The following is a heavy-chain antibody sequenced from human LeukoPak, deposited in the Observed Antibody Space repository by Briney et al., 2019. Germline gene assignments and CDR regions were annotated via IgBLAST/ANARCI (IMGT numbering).Heavy chain of an antibody. V-gene: IGHV3-30*02. D-gene: IGHD6-6*01. J-gene: IGHJ6*04. Sequence: PGGSLRLSCAASGFTFSSYGMHWVRQAPGKGLEWVAFIRYDGSNKYYADSVKGRFTISRDNSKNTLYLQMNSLRAEDTAVYYCAKVVGYSSSSRMDVWGKGTTVTVSS. CDR2: IRYDGSNK. CDR1: GFTFSSYG. CDR3: AKVVGYSSSSRMDV.